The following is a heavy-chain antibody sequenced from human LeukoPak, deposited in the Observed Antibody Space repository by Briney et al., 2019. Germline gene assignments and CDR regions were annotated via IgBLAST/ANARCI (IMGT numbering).Heavy chain of an antibody. J-gene: IGHJ4*02. D-gene: IGHD6-13*01. V-gene: IGHV1-18*01. CDR1: GGTFSSYA. CDR2: ISAYNGNT. Sequence: ASVKVSCKASGGTFSSYAISWVRQAPGQGLEWMGWISAYNGNTNYAQKLQGRVTMTTDTSTSTAYMELRSLRSDDTAVYYCARHDTGYSSSWYDYWGQGTLVTVSS. CDR3: ARHDTGYSSSWYDY.